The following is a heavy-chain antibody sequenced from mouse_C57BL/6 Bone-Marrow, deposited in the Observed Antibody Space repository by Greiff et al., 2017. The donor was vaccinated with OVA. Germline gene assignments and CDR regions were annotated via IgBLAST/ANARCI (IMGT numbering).Heavy chain of an antibody. J-gene: IGHJ3*01. V-gene: IGHV1-5*01. CDR3: KRPPDGYYVAGLGY. Sequence: VQLQQSGTVLARPGASVKMSCKTSGYTFTSYWMHWVKQRPGQGLEWIGAIYPGNSDTSYNQKFKGKAKLTAVTSASTAYMVLSSLTTEDSAVYDFKRPPDGYYVAGLGYWGQGTLVTVSA. CDR1: GYTFTSYW. D-gene: IGHD2-3*01. CDR2: IYPGNSDT.